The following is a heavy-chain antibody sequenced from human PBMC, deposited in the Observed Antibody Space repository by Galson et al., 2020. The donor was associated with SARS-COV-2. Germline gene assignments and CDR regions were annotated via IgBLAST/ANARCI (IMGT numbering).Heavy chain of an antibody. CDR2: VNHSGST. CDR1: GGSFSGYF. D-gene: IGHD1-26*01. V-gene: IGHV4-34*01. CDR3: ARGLGGNGRFNGWAY. J-gene: IGHJ4*02. Sequence: ETLSLTCAVHGGSFSGYFWSWIRQPPRTGLERMGEVNHSGSTNNNPTLKSRVTISVDTSKNQFSLKLSAVTAAGTAVYYCARGLGGNGRFNGWAYWGQGTLVTGSS.